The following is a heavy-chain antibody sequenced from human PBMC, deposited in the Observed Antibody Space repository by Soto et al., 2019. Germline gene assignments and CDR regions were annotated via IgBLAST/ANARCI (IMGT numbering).Heavy chain of an antibody. CDR3: ARDYVLRYFDWLPARETYYMDV. CDR2: ISSSSSTI. Sequence: GGSLRLSCAASGFTFSSYSMNWVRQAPGKGLEWVSYISSSSSTIYYADSVKGRFTISRDNAKNSLYLQMNSLRAEDTAVYYCARDYVLRYFDWLPARETYYMDVWGKGTTVTVSS. J-gene: IGHJ6*03. CDR1: GFTFSSYS. V-gene: IGHV3-48*01. D-gene: IGHD3-9*01.